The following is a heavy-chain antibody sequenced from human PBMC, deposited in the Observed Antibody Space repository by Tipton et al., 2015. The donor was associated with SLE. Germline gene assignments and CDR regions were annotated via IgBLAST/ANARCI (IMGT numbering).Heavy chain of an antibody. D-gene: IGHD2-2*01. V-gene: IGHV4-34*01. CDR3: ARGRDIVVVPAAMRGRFDP. Sequence: TLSLTCAVYGGSFSGYYWSWIRQPPGKGLEWIGGINHRGSTNHNPSLKSRVTISVDTSKNQFSLKLSSVTAADTAVYYCARGRDIVVVPAAMRGRFDPWGQGTLVTVSS. CDR1: GGSFSGYY. J-gene: IGHJ5*02. CDR2: INHRGST.